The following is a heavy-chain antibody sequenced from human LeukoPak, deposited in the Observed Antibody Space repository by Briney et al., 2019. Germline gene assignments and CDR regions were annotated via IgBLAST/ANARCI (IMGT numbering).Heavy chain of an antibody. CDR3: TRGKPETVFDS. V-gene: IGHV4-34*01. D-gene: IGHD2-21*02. J-gene: IGHJ4*02. CDR1: GASFSGYY. Sequence: PSETLSLTCAVYGASFSGYYWSWIRQPPGKGLEWIGEINHSGSTNYNPSLKSRVTISVDTSKNQFSLKLSSVTAADTAVYYCTRGKPETVFDSWGQGTLVTVSS. CDR2: INHSGST.